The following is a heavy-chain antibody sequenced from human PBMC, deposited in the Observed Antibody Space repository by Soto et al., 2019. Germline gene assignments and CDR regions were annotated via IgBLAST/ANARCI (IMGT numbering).Heavy chain of an antibody. CDR3: ARGLSSSAYLDY. D-gene: IGHD6-19*01. CDR1: GGTISSSGDY. J-gene: IGHJ4*02. Sequence: SETLSLTCTVTGGTISSSGDYWGWVRQTPGKGLEWIGTISNSGSTYYNPSVMSRVTISVDTSKKQFSLRLISVTAADTAVYYCARGLSSSAYLDYWGQGTLVTVSS. V-gene: IGHV4-39*01. CDR2: ISNSGST.